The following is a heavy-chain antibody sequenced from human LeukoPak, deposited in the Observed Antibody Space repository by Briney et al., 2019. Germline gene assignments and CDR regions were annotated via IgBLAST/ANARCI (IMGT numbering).Heavy chain of an antibody. CDR1: GFTCSSYW. CDR3: ARIRRGWSQNWDY. D-gene: IGHD6-19*01. J-gene: IGHJ4*02. Sequence: GGSLRLSCAASGFTCSSYWMSWVRQAPGKGLEWVANIKQDGSEKYYVDSVKGRFTISRDNAKDSLYLQMNSLRAEDTAVYYCARIRRGWSQNWDYWGQGTLVTVSS. CDR2: IKQDGSEK. V-gene: IGHV3-7*01.